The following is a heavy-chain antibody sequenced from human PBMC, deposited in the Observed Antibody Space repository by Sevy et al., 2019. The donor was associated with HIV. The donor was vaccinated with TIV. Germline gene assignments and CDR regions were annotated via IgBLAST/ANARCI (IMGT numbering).Heavy chain of an antibody. CDR2: ISWNSGSI. V-gene: IGHV3-9*03. Sequence: GGSLRLSCAASGFSFDDYAMHWVRQAPGKGLEWVSGISWNSGSIGYADSVKGRFTISSDNAKNSLYLLMNSLRAEDMTLYYCAEDLYSSSSSGYGMDVWGQGTTVTVSS. CDR3: AEDLYSSSSSGYGMDV. J-gene: IGHJ6*02. CDR1: GFSFDDYA. D-gene: IGHD6-6*01.